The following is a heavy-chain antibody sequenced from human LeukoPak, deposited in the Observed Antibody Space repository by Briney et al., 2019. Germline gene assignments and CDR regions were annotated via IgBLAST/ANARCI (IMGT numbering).Heavy chain of an antibody. D-gene: IGHD3-22*01. Sequence: GGSLRLSCAASGFTFSSSGMHWVRQAPGKGLEWVAFIDYDGRNAFYADSVKGRFTISRDNSKNTLYLQMNSLRPEDTAIYYCSIFEITLIVVLNSWGQGTLVTVSS. CDR1: GFTFSSSG. J-gene: IGHJ4*02. V-gene: IGHV3-30*02. CDR3: SIFEITLIVVLNS. CDR2: IDYDGRNA.